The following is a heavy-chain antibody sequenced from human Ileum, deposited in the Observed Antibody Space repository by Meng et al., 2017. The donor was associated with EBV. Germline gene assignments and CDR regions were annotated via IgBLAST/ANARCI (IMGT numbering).Heavy chain of an antibody. D-gene: IGHD4-23*01. V-gene: IGHV4-34*01. CDR1: GGSFNDYY. CDR3: TRYGRCNGNSFYCFDP. J-gene: IGHJ5*02. CDR2: IDQSGYT. Sequence: QVRLQQWGTGLLKPSETLSLTCAVYGGSFNDYYWTWLRQPPGKGLEWIGEIDQSGYTKFNPSLSSRATISRDTSNNQFSLRLNSVTAADTALYYCTRYGRCNGNSFYCFDPWGQGTLVTVSS.